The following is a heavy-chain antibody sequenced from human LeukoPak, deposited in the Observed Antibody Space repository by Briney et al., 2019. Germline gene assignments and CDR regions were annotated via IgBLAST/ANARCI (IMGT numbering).Heavy chain of an antibody. J-gene: IGHJ4*02. CDR3: ASLSPTYYYDSSGYYRQNDYFDY. CDR1: GYTFTSYG. D-gene: IGHD3-22*01. CDR2: ISAYNGNT. V-gene: IGHV1-18*01. Sequence: ASVKVSCKASGYTFTSYGISWVRQAPGQGLEWMGWISAYNGNTNYAQKLQGRVTMTTDTSTSTAYMELRSLRSDDTAVYYCASLSPTYYYDSSGYYRQNDYFDYWGQGTLVTVSS.